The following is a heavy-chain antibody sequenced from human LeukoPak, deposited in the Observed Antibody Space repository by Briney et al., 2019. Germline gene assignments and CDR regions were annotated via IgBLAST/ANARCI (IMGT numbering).Heavy chain of an antibody. CDR1: GFTFISYG. D-gene: IGHD3-10*01. Sequence: GGSLRLSCAASGFTFISYGMHWVRQAPGKGLEWVAFIRYDGSNKYYADSVKGRFTISRDNSKNTLYLQMNSLRAEDTAVYYCAKVKVWFGDYFDYWGQGTLVTVSS. J-gene: IGHJ4*02. V-gene: IGHV3-30*02. CDR3: AKVKVWFGDYFDY. CDR2: IRYDGSNK.